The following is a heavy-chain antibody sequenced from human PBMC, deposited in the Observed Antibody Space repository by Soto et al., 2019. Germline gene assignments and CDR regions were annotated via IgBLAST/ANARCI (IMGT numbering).Heavy chain of an antibody. CDR2: IYYSGST. CDR3: ARAFDDSSGYYGGLGY. CDR1: GGSISSYY. D-gene: IGHD3-22*01. J-gene: IGHJ4*02. Sequence: PSETLSLTCTVSGGSISSYYWSWIRQPPGKGLEWIGYIYYSGSTYYNPSLKNRITISVDTPKNQLSLKLSSVTAADTAVYYCARAFDDSSGYYGGLGYWGQGTLVTVSS. V-gene: IGHV4-30-4*01.